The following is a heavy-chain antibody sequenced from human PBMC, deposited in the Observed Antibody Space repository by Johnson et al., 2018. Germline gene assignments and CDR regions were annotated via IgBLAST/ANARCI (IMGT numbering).Heavy chain of an antibody. CDR1: GGTFSSHA. J-gene: IGHJ6*02. Sequence: VQLVETAAEVKKPGSSVRVTCKTSGGTFSSHAFSWMRQAPGQGLAWMGGIIPIFGPANYAQKFQDRVTITADESSSTAYMELSSRRSDDTDVYYCAKWGQMAKNYYYYGMDVWGQGTTVTVSS. V-gene: IGHV1-69*01. CDR3: AKWGQMAKNYYYYGMDV. D-gene: IGHD5-24*01. CDR2: IIPIFGPA.